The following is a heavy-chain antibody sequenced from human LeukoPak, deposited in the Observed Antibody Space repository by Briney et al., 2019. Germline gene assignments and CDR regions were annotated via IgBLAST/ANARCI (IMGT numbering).Heavy chain of an antibody. CDR1: GYTLTELF. CDR3: ATVRWELLRKGYFDY. V-gene: IGHV1-24*01. CDR2: FDPEDGET. D-gene: IGHD1-26*01. J-gene: IGHJ4*02. Sequence: ASVKVSCKVSGYTLTELFMHWVRQAPGKGLEWMGGFDPEDGETIYAQKFQGRVTMTEDTSTDTAYMELSSLRSEDTAVYYCATVRWELLRKGYFDYWGQGTLVTVSS.